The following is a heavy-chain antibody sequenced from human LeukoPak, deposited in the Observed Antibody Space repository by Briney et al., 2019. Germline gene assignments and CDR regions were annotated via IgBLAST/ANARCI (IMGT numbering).Heavy chain of an antibody. CDR1: GVSISRSTYY. CDR3: ARSSGTGTFSY. V-gene: IGHV4-39*02. Sequence: SETLSLTCTVSGVSISRSTYYWAWIRQPPGKGLEWIGSVYYGRSPYFNPSLESRATISVDTSKNHFSLKMSSVTAADTAVYYCARSSGTGTFSYWGQGTLVTVSS. CDR2: VYYGRSP. D-gene: IGHD6-25*01. J-gene: IGHJ4*02.